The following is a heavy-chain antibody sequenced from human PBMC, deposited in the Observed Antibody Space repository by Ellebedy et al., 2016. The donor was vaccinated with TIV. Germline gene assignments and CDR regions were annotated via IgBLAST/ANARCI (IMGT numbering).Heavy chain of an antibody. CDR3: ARAGQVWPPLIDY. D-gene: IGHD5-18*01. Sequence: AASVKVSCKASGGTFSSYAISWVRQAPGQGLEWMGRIIPILGIANYAQKFQGRVTITADKSTSTAYMELSSLRSEDTAVYYCARAGQVWPPLIDYWGQGTLVTVSS. V-gene: IGHV1-69*04. CDR2: IIPILGIA. CDR1: GGTFSSYA. J-gene: IGHJ4*02.